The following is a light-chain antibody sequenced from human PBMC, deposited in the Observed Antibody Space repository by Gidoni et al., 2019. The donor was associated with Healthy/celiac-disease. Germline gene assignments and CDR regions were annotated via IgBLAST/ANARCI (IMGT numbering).Light chain of an antibody. J-gene: IGKJ2*01. V-gene: IGKV1-13*02. Sequence: AIQFTQSPSSLSASVGDRVTITCLASQGISSALAWYQQKPGKAPKLLIYDASSLESGVPSRFSGSGSGTDFTLTISSLQPEDFATYYCQQFNSYPSYTFGQGTKLEIK. CDR1: QGISSA. CDR2: DAS. CDR3: QQFNSYPSYT.